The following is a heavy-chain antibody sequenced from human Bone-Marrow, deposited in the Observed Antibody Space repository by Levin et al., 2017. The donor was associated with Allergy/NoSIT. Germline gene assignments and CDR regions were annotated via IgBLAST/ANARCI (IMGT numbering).Heavy chain of an antibody. D-gene: IGHD1-1*01. Sequence: SQTLSLTCTVSGGSISSAGYHWTWIRQYPGKGLEWIGYISYRGSTYFNPSLKSRLTMSIDTSEQHFSLNLTSVSAADPAIYYFARLDGYSFDSWGQGALVTVSS. CDR1: GGSISSAGYH. CDR3: ARLDGYSFDS. V-gene: IGHV4-31*03. CDR2: ISYRGST. J-gene: IGHJ4*02.